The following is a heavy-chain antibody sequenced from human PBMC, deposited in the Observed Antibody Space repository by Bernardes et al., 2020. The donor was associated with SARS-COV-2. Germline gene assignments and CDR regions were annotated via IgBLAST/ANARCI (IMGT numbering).Heavy chain of an antibody. CDR2: ISAYNGNT. J-gene: IGHJ6*02. CDR3: AREPEAGTQRPLWYYYGMDV. CDR1: GYTFTSYG. V-gene: IGHV1-18*04. D-gene: IGHD1-7*01. Sequence: ASVKVSCKASGYTFTSYGISWVRQAPGQGLEWMGWISAYNGNTNYAQKLQGRVTMTTDTSTSTAYMELRSLRSDDTAVYYCAREPEAGTQRPLWYYYGMDVWGQGTTVTVSS.